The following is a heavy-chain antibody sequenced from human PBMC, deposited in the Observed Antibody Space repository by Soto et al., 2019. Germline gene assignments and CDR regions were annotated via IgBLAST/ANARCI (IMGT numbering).Heavy chain of an antibody. CDR2: ISAYKGDT. V-gene: IGHV1-18*01. CDR3: ARAHSSGYFY. Sequence: QVQLVQSGVEVKKPGASVKVSCKASGYTFTGYTIAWVRQAPGQGLEWMGWISAYKGDTNYAQKLQGRVTMTTDTSTSTAYMELRALTSDDTAVYYCARAHSSGYFYWGQGTLVTVSS. CDR1: GYTFTGYT. D-gene: IGHD3-22*01. J-gene: IGHJ4*02.